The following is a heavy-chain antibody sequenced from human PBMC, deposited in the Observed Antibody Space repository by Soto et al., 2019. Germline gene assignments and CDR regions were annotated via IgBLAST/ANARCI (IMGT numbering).Heavy chain of an antibody. Sequence: GASVKVSCKASGGTFSSYTISWVRQAPGQGLEWMGRIIPILGIANYAQKFQGRVTITADKSTSTAYMELSSLRSEDTAVYYCAKYVGLLYFWFDPWGQGTLVTV. D-gene: IGHD3-3*01. J-gene: IGHJ5*02. V-gene: IGHV1-69*02. CDR2: IIPILGIA. CDR3: AKYVGLLYFWFDP. CDR1: GGTFSSYT.